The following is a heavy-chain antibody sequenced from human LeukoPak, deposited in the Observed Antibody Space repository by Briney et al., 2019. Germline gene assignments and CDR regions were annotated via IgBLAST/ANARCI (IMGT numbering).Heavy chain of an antibody. CDR2: IYYSGST. Sequence: SETLSLTCTVSGGSISSSSYYWGWIRQPPGKGLEWIGSIYYSGSTYYNPSLKSRVTISVDTSKNQFSLKLGSVTAADTAVYYCARRTILTGSDYWGQGTLVTVSS. CDR1: GGSISSSSYY. V-gene: IGHV4-39*01. D-gene: IGHD3-9*01. J-gene: IGHJ4*02. CDR3: ARRTILTGSDY.